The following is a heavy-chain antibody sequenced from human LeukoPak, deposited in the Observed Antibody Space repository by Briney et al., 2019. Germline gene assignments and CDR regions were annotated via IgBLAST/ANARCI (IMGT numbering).Heavy chain of an antibody. CDR1: GFTFSDYW. Sequence: PGGSLRLSCAASGFTFSDYWMTWVRQAPGKGLEWVANIKQDGSENYYVDSVKGRFTISRENAKNSLYLQMNSLRPEDTAVYYCARGADGFDIWGQGTMVTVSS. V-gene: IGHV3-7*01. CDR2: IKQDGSEN. CDR3: ARGADGFDI. J-gene: IGHJ3*02.